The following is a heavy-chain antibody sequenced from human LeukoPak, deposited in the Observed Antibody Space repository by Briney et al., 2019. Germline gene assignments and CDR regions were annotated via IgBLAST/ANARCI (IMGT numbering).Heavy chain of an antibody. CDR1: GFTFSSYA. CDR2: IAYDGSRA. V-gene: IGHV3-30*04. Sequence: PGGSLRLSCAASGFTFSSYAMHWVRQAPGKGLEWVAVIAYDGSRAFYADSVKGRFTISRDNSKNTMSVQMDDLRAEDTAVYYCTRYNNDHFDYWGQGTLVTVSS. D-gene: IGHD1-14*01. J-gene: IGHJ4*02. CDR3: TRYNNDHFDY.